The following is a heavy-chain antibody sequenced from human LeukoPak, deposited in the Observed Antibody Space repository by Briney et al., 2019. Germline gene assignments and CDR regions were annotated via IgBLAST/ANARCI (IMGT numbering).Heavy chain of an antibody. V-gene: IGHV3-21*01. J-gene: IGHJ5*02. CDR1: GFTFSSYE. CDR2: ISSSSSYI. Sequence: GGSLRLSCAASGFTFSSYEMNWVRQAPGKGLEWVSSISSSSSYIYYADSVKGRFTISRDNAKNSLYLQMNSLRAEDTAVYYCARDQGYYGSGSSGWFDPWGQGTLVTVSS. CDR3: ARDQGYYGSGSSGWFDP. D-gene: IGHD3-10*01.